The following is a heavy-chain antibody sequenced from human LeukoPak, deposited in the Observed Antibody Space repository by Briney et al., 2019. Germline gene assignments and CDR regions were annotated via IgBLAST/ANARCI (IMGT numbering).Heavy chain of an antibody. D-gene: IGHD6-13*01. CDR1: GGSFSGYY. J-gene: IGHJ2*01. V-gene: IGHV4-34*01. CDR3: ARRAGKQQLVLSEWYFDL. CDR2: INHSGST. Sequence: SETLSLTCAVYGGSFSGYYWSWIHQPPGKGLEWIGEINHSGSTNYNPSLKSRVTISVDTSKNQFSLKLSSVTAADTAVYYCARRAGKQQLVLSEWYFDLWGRGTLVTVSS.